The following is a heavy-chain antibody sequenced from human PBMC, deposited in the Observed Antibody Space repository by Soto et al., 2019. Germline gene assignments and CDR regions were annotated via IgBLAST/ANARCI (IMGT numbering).Heavy chain of an antibody. J-gene: IGHJ3*02. D-gene: IGHD3-16*02. V-gene: IGHV3-21*01. CDR2: ISSSSSYI. Sequence: GGSLRLSCAASGFTFSSYSMNWVRQAPGKGLEWVSSISSSSSYIYYADSVKGRFTISRDNAKNSLYLQMTSLRAEDPAVYYCARDRPPLRLGELSTPLDAFDIWGQGTMVTVSS. CDR1: GFTFSSYS. CDR3: ARDRPPLRLGELSTPLDAFDI.